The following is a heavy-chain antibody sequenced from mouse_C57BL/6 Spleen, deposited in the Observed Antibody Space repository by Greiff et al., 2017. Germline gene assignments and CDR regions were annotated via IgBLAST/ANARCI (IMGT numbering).Heavy chain of an antibody. CDR1: GYSFTGYY. Sequence: EVHLVESGPELVKPGASVKISCKASGYSFTGYYMNWVKQSPEKSLEWIGEINPSTGGTTYNQKFKAKATLTVDKSSSTAYMQLKSLTSEDSAVYYCARDKDYYALDYWGQGTSVTVSS. V-gene: IGHV1-42*01. CDR2: INPSTGGT. J-gene: IGHJ4*01. CDR3: ARDKDYYALDY.